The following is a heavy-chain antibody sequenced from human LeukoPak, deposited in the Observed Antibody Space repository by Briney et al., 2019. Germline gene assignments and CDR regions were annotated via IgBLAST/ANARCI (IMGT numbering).Heavy chain of an antibody. J-gene: IGHJ4*02. CDR1: GFSLSTSGVG. CDR2: IYWDDDK. D-gene: IGHD4-17*01. V-gene: IGHV2-5*02. CDR3: ARYTTTTGCFDY. Sequence: SGPTLVNPTQTLTLTCTFSGFSLSTSGVGVGWIRQPPGKALEWLALIYWDDDKGNSPSLKSRLTITKDTSKNQVVLTMTNMDPVDTATYYCARYTTTTGCFDYWGQGTLVTVAS.